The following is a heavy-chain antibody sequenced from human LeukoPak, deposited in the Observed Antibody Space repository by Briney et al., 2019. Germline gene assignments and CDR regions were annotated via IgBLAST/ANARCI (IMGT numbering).Heavy chain of an antibody. CDR3: ARDGLRITMVRGDYDY. Sequence: PGGSLRLSCAASGFTFSSYSMNWVRQAPGKGLEWVSSISSSSSYIYYADSVKGRFTISRDNAKNSLYLQTNSLRAEDTAVYYCARDGLRITMVRGDYDYWGQGTLVTVSS. D-gene: IGHD3-10*01. CDR2: ISSSSSYI. CDR1: GFTFSSYS. J-gene: IGHJ4*02. V-gene: IGHV3-21*01.